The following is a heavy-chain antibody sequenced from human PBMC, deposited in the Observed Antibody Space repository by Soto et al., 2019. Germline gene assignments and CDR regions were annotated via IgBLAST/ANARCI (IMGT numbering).Heavy chain of an antibody. J-gene: IGHJ4*02. V-gene: IGHV3-7*01. Sequence: EVQLVESGGGLVQPGGSLRLSCAASGFTFSSYWMSWVRQAPGKGLEWVANIKQDGSEKYYVDSVKGRFTISRDNAKNSLYLQMNSLRAEDTAVYYCARDAPNWNDVPYFAYWGQGTLVTVSS. CDR1: GFTFSSYW. CDR3: ARDAPNWNDVPYFAY. D-gene: IGHD1-1*01. CDR2: IKQDGSEK.